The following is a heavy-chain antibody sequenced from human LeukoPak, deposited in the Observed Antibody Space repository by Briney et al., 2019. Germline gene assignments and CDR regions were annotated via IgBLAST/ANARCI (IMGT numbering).Heavy chain of an antibody. D-gene: IGHD3-22*01. CDR2: INHSGST. J-gene: IGHJ4*02. V-gene: IGHV4-34*01. Sequence: SETLSLTCAAYGGSFSGYYWSWIRQPPGKGLEWIGEINHSGSTNYNPSLKSRVTISVDTSKNQFSLKLSSVTAADTAVYYCGANYYDSSGYIDYWGQGTLVTVSS. CDR1: GGSFSGYY. CDR3: GANYYDSSGYIDY.